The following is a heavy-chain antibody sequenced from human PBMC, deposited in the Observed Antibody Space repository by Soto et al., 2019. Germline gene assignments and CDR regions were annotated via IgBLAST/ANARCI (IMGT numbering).Heavy chain of an antibody. Sequence: QVQLVQSGAEVKKPGASVKVSCKGSGYTFTSYHINWVRQATGQGLEWMGWMNPNRGNTGYAQTLQGRDTMTWDTSISTAYMELSSLRFEDTDMYYCARGHISSTKTWLDPWGQGTLVTVSS. CDR2: MNPNRGNT. J-gene: IGHJ5*02. V-gene: IGHV1-8*01. D-gene: IGHD6-6*01. CDR1: GYTFTSYH. CDR3: ARGHISSTKTWLDP.